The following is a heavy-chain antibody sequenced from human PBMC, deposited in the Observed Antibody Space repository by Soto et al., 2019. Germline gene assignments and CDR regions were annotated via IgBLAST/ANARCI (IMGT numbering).Heavy chain of an antibody. Sequence: GGSLRLSCAASGFTFSSYSMNWGRQAPGKWLEWVSSISSSSYIYYADSVKGRFTISRNNAKNSLYLQMNSMRAEDTAVYYCARVVVVPAAPFDPWGQGXLVTVYS. CDR1: GFTFSSYS. V-gene: IGHV3-21*01. CDR2: ISSSSYI. CDR3: ARVVVVPAAPFDP. D-gene: IGHD2-2*01. J-gene: IGHJ5*02.